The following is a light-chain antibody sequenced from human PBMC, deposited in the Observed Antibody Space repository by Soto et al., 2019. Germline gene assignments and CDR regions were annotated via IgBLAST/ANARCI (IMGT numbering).Light chain of an antibody. CDR2: EDT. V-gene: IGLV3-1*01. CDR3: QAWDRTNVV. Sequence: SYELTQPPSVSVSPGQTASITCSGDELGDKYACWYQQKPGQSPVLVIYEDTKRPSGITERFSGSNSGNTATLTISGTQPKDEADYYCQAWDRTNVVFGGGTKLTVL. J-gene: IGLJ2*01. CDR1: ELGDKY.